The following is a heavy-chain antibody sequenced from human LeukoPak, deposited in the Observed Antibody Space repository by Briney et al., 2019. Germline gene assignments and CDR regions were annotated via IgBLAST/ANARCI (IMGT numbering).Heavy chain of an antibody. CDR3: ARSSVPYYYYNYYMDV. Sequence: PSETLSLTCTVSGGSISNYYWTWIRQPPGKGLEWIGYIYYSGSTNYNPSLKSRVTISADTSKNQFSLKLSSVTAADTAVYYCARSSVPYYYYNYYMDVWGKGTTVTVSS. J-gene: IGHJ6*03. D-gene: IGHD3-22*01. CDR1: GGSISNYY. CDR2: IYYSGST. V-gene: IGHV4-59*01.